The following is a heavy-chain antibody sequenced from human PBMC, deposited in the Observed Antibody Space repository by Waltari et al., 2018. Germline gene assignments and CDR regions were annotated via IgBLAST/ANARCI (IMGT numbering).Heavy chain of an antibody. CDR2: LSGSGGST. V-gene: IGHV3-23*01. J-gene: IGHJ4*02. CDR3: AKSVIFGVVIKHFDY. D-gene: IGHD3-3*01. Sequence: EVQLWGSGGGLVQHGGALRLSCAASGLTFSSYAIRWVSRATGKGLEWVSALSGSGGSTYYEASVKGRFTISRDKSKITLYLQMNSLRAEDTAVYYCAKSVIFGVVIKHFDYWGQGTLVTVSS. CDR1: GLTFSSYA.